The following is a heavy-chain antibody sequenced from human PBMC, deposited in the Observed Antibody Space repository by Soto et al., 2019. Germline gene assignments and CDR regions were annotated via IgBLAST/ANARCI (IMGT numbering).Heavy chain of an antibody. CDR2: ISAYNGNT. V-gene: IGHV1-18*01. J-gene: IGHJ4*02. CDR3: ARDQTGTPALDY. Sequence: ASVKVSCKASGYTFNTYGISWVRQAPGQGLEWMGWISAYNGNTNYAQKLQGRVTMTTDTSASTAYMELRSLRSDDTAVYYCARDQTGTPALDYWGQGTLVTVSS. D-gene: IGHD1-7*01. CDR1: GYTFNTYG.